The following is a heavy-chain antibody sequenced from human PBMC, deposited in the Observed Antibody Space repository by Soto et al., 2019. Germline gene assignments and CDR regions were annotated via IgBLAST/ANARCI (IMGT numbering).Heavy chain of an antibody. J-gene: IGHJ4*02. CDR2: IIPIFGTA. D-gene: IGHD3-22*01. V-gene: IGHV1-69*13. Sequence: SVKVSCKASGGTFSSYAISWVRQAPGQGLEWMGGIIPIFGTANYAQKFQGRATITADESTSTAYMELSSLRSEDTAVYYCASGTYYYDSSGYYYFDYWGQGTLVTVSS. CDR3: ASGTYYYDSSGYYYFDY. CDR1: GGTFSSYA.